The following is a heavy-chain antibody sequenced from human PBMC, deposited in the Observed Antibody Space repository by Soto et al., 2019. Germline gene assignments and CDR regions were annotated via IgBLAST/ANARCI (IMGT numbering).Heavy chain of an antibody. V-gene: IGHV4-34*01. Sequence: SETLSLTCAVYGGSFSGYYWSWIRQPPGKGLEWIGEINHSGSTNYNPSLKSRVTISVDTSKDQFSLKLSSVTAADTAVYYCARGTAPAAAAYDYWGQGTLVTV. D-gene: IGHD6-13*01. J-gene: IGHJ4*02. CDR2: INHSGST. CDR3: ARGTAPAAAAYDY. CDR1: GGSFSGYY.